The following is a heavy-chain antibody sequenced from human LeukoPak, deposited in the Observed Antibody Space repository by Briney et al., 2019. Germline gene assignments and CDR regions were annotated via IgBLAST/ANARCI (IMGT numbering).Heavy chain of an antibody. CDR1: GGSINSYY. Sequence: PSETLSLTCTVSGGSINSYYWSWIRQPAGKGLEWIGRVYSSGSTNYNPSLKSRVTLSVDTSKNQFSLKLNSVTAADTAVYYCARQAYDTGYDAFDIWGQGTMVTVSS. V-gene: IGHV4-4*07. CDR2: VYSSGST. D-gene: IGHD3-22*01. CDR3: ARQAYDTGYDAFDI. J-gene: IGHJ3*02.